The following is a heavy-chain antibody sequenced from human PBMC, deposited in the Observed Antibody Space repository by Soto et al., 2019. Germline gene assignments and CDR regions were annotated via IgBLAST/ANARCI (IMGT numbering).Heavy chain of an antibody. CDR2: ISGSGGSA. CDR3: EKGARRIGDNWNNVYH. V-gene: IGHV3-23*01. CDR1: GFTFSNYA. J-gene: IGHJ5*02. D-gene: IGHD1-20*01. Sequence: GGSLILSCTASGFTFSNYARSWVRQAPGKGLEWVSAISGSGGSAYYADSVSGRLTISRDNSKNTLYLQMNSLRAEDTAVYYCEKGARRIGDNWNNVYHWGQGTVTTVSS.